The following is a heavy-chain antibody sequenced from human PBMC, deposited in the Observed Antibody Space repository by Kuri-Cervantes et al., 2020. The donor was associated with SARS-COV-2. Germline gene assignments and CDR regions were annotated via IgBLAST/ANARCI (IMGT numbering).Heavy chain of an antibody. J-gene: IGHJ5*02. CDR2: IYYSGST. V-gene: IGHV4-59*11. CDR3: ARDPNANHNNWFDP. Sequence: ESLKISCTVSGGSISSHYWSWIRQPPGKGLEWIGYIYYSGSTNYNPSLKSRVTISVDTSKNQFSLKLSSVTAADTAVYYCARDPNANHNNWFDPWGQGTLVTVSP. D-gene: IGHD4/OR15-4a*01. CDR1: GGSISSHY.